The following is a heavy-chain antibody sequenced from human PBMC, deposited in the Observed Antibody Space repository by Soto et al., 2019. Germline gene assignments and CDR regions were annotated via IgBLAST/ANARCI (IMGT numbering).Heavy chain of an antibody. CDR3: ARITHTVGGFDY. V-gene: IGHV2-70*01. J-gene: IGHJ4*02. CDR2: IDWDDDK. Sequence: SGPTLVNPTQTLTLTCTFSGFSLSTSGMCVGWIRQPPGKALEWLALIDWDDDKYYSTSLKTRLTISMDTSKNQVVLTMTNMDPVDTATYYCARITHTVGGFDYWGQGTLVTVSS. CDR1: GFSLSTSGMC. D-gene: IGHD4-17*01.